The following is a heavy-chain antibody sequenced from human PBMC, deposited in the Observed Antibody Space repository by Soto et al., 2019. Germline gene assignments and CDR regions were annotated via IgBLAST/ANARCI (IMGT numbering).Heavy chain of an antibody. Sequence: GESLKISCAVSGFTFNSYSMNWVRQAPGKGLEWVSYISRSSSTIYYGDSLKGRITTSRDNAKNSLYLQMNSLRDEDTAVYFCARSYCRGGSCYSSDGFDIWGQGTMVTVSS. CDR2: ISRSSSTI. CDR3: ARSYCRGGSCYSSDGFDI. CDR1: GFTFNSYS. D-gene: IGHD2-15*01. V-gene: IGHV3-48*02. J-gene: IGHJ3*02.